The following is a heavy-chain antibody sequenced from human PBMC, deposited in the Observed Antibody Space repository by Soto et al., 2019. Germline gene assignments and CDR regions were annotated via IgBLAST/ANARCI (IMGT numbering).Heavy chain of an antibody. CDR1: GGTINRGDYF. CDR3: ARVKATLYRDYYFDY. D-gene: IGHD5-12*01. V-gene: IGHV4-30-4*01. Sequence: QVQLQESGPGLVKSSQTLSLTCSVSGGTINRGDYFWSWIRQPPGKVLEWIGSIFYTGSTYYSPSLKSRASMSMDTSTNLFSLRLRSLTAADTAVYFCARVKATLYRDYYFDYWGQGTLVTVSS. J-gene: IGHJ4*02. CDR2: IFYTGST.